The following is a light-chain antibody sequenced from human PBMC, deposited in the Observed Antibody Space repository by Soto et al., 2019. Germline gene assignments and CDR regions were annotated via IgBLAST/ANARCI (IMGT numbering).Light chain of an antibody. V-gene: IGKV3-20*01. J-gene: IGKJ1*01. Sequence: HTAGTHSLSKGEGATVCCRACQSVTSNDVAWYQQEPGKAPRLLIHGISNRATGVPDRFSGSGSGTDFTLTISRLEPEDFAVYYCQQYTAWPLTFAQGAKV. CDR3: QQYTAWPLT. CDR1: QSVTSND. CDR2: GIS.